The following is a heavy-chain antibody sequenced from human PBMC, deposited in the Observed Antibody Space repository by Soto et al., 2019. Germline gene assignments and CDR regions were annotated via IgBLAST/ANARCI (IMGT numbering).Heavy chain of an antibody. J-gene: IGHJ6*02. CDR1: GFTFSSYW. CDR2: INSDGSST. V-gene: IGHV3-74*01. D-gene: IGHD2-15*01. CDR3: AKDRGDCSGSYYYYGMDV. Sequence: GGSLRLSCAASGFTFSSYWMHWVRQAPGKGLVWVSRINSDGSSTSYADSVKGRSTISRDNAKNTLYLQMNSLRAEDTAVYYCAKDRGDCSGSYYYYGMDVWGQGTTVTVSS.